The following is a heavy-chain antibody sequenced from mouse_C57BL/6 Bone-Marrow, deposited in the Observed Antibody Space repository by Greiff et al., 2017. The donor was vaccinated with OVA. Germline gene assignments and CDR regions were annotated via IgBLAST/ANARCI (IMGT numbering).Heavy chain of an antibody. CDR3: ARCGGSRAMDY. CDR1: GYTFTSYW. V-gene: IGHV1-69*01. Sequence: QVQLQQPGAELVMPGASVKLSCKASGYTFTSYWMHWVKQRPGQGLEWIGEIDPSDSYTNYNQQFKGKSTLTVDKSSSTAYMQLSSLTSEDSAVDYRARCGGSRAMDYWGQGTSVTVSS. J-gene: IGHJ4*01. CDR2: IDPSDSYT.